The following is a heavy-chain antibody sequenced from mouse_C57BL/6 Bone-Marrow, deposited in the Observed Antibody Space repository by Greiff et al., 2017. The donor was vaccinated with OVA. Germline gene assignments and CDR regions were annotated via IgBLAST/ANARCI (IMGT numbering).Heavy chain of an antibody. Sequence: EVKLQESGGGLVQPGGSLSLSCAASGFTFTDYYMSWVRQPPGKALEWLGFIRNKANGYTTEYSASVKGRFTISRDNSQSILYLQMNALRAEDSATYYCARYENYYGSFDYWGQGTTLTVSS. CDR2: IRNKANGYTT. CDR1: GFTFTDYY. J-gene: IGHJ2*01. V-gene: IGHV7-3*01. D-gene: IGHD1-1*01. CDR3: ARYENYYGSFDY.